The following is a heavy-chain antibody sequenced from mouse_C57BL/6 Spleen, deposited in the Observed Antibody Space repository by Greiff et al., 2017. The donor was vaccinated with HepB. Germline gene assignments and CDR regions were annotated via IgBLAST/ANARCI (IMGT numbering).Heavy chain of an antibody. CDR3: AREKDYYGSSHWYFDV. CDR1: GYSITSGYY. V-gene: IGHV3-6*01. CDR2: ISYDGSN. D-gene: IGHD1-1*01. J-gene: IGHJ1*03. Sequence: ESGPGLVKPSQSLSLTCSVTGYSITSGYYWNWIRQFPGNKLEWMGYISYDGSNNYNPSLKNRISITRDTSKNQFFLKLNSVTTEDTATYYCAREKDYYGSSHWYFDVWGTGTTVTVSS.